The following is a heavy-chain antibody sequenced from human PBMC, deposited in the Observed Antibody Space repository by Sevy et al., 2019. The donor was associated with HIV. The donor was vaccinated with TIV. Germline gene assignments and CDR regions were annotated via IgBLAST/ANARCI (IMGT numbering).Heavy chain of an antibody. CDR1: GDSISSNNYY. D-gene: IGHD3-3*01. V-gene: IGHV4-39*01. CDR2: VYYTGTT. J-gene: IGHJ4*02. CDR3: AGSYYNFWNGYYNPFDS. Sequence: LPETLSLTCAVSGDSISSNNYYWGWIRQSPGKGLEWIGIVYYTGTTYYNPSLKSRVTISVDTSKSQFSLRLSSVTAADTAVYFCAGSYYNFWNGYYNPFDSWGQGTLVTVSS.